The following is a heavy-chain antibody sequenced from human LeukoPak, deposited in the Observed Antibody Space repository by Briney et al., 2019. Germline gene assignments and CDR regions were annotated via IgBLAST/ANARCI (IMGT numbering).Heavy chain of an antibody. CDR2: IIPIFGTA. J-gene: IGHJ4*02. CDR1: GGTFSSYA. V-gene: IGHV1-69*01. Sequence: ASVKVSCKASGGTFSSYAISWVRQAPGQGLEWMGGIIPIFGTANYAQKFQGRVTITADESTSTAYMELSSLRSEDTAVYYCASRGSQIAAEPLDYWGQGTLVTVSS. D-gene: IGHD6-13*01. CDR3: ASRGSQIAAEPLDY.